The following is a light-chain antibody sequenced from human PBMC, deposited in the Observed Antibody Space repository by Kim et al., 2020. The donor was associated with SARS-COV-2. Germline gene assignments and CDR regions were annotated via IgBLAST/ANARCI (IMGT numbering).Light chain of an antibody. CDR1: SSDVGGYNY. CDR2: DVS. V-gene: IGLV2-14*03. CDR3: SSYTSSSRGV. J-gene: IGLJ3*02. Sequence: GQSITISSTGTSSDVGGYNYVSWYQQHPGKAPKLMIYDVSNRPSGVSNRFSGSKSGNTASLTISGLQAEDEADYYCSSYTSSSRGVFGGGTQLTVL.